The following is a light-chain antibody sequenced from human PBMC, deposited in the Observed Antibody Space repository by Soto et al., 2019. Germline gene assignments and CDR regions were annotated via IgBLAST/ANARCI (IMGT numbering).Light chain of an antibody. J-gene: IGKJ4*01. V-gene: IGKV3-11*01. CDR3: QQRTNWPPKLT. CDR2: NAS. Sequence: EIVLTQSPATLSVSPGETATVSCRASQSISKYLAWYQQKPGQTPRLLIYNASNRAAGIPVRFSGSGSGTDFTLTIARLEPEDFAVYYCQQRTNWPPKLTFGGGTRVE. CDR1: QSISKY.